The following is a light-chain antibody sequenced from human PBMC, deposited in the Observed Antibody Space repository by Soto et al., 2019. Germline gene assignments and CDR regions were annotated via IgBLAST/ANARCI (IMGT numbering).Light chain of an antibody. CDR1: SGHSTYI. CDR3: RTFTRSNPVV. CDR2: LEGSGSY. J-gene: IGLJ2*01. Sequence: QLVLTQSSSASASLGSSVKLTCTLSSGHSTYIIAWHQQRPGEAPRYLMKLEGSGSYNKGGEVPDRFSGSSSGAARYLTISGLQFEDEADYYCRTFTRSNPVVFGAGTKLTVL. V-gene: IGLV4-60*02.